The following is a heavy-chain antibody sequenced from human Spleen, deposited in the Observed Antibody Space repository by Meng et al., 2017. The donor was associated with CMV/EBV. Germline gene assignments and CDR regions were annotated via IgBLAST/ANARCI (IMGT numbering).Heavy chain of an antibody. Sequence: SETLSLTCTVSGYSISSYYWSWIRQPPGKGLEWIGYIYYIGSTSNNPSLKSRVTISVDTSKNQFSLKLSSVTAADTAVYYCVRDFNNYDLEIKNWFDPWGQGTLVTVSS. D-gene: IGHD3-22*01. CDR2: IYYIGST. V-gene: IGHV4-59*12. CDR1: GYSISSYY. J-gene: IGHJ5*02. CDR3: VRDFNNYDLEIKNWFDP.